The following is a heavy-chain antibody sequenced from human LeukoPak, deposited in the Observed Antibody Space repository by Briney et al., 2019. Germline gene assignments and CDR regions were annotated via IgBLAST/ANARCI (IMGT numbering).Heavy chain of an antibody. J-gene: IGHJ4*02. V-gene: IGHV3-48*03. D-gene: IGHD5-12*01. CDR3: ARYSGYNHDY. CDR2: ISSSGTTI. CDR1: GFTFSSYE. Sequence: PGGSLRLSCAASGFTFSSYEMNWVRQAPGKGLEWVSYISSSGTTIYYADSVKGRFTTSRDSAKNSMYPQMNSLRAEDTAVYYCARYSGYNHDYWGQGTLVTVSS.